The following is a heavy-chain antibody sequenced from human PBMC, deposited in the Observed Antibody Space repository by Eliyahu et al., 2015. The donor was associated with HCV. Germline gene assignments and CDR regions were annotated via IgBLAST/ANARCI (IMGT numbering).Heavy chain of an antibody. CDR1: GFSVRXXY. Sequence: EVQLVESGGGLVQPGGSLXLSCAASGFSVRXXYMNWVRQVPGKGLEWXSVXQSEGKTFYADSVKGRFSISRDTSRNILYLQMNNLRVEDTALYFCTRDLDQSGTYPGAFDIWGQGTKVTVSS. V-gene: IGHV3-66*01. J-gene: IGHJ3*02. CDR2: XQSEGKT. D-gene: IGHD1-26*01. CDR3: TRDLDQSGTYPGAFDI.